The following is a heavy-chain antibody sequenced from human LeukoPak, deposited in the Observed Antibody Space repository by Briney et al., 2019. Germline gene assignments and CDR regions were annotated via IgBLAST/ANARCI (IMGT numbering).Heavy chain of an antibody. Sequence: ESLKIPCKTSGYNFTSYWMGWVRHMTRKGLEWMGLTQPGDSDTRYSPSFQGQVTISADKSIGTAYLQWSSLKASDTAMYYCARRGSSGWATTYFFDYWGQGTLVTVSS. J-gene: IGHJ4*02. CDR2: TQPGDSDT. CDR1: GYNFTSYW. D-gene: IGHD6-19*01. CDR3: ARRGSSGWATTYFFDY. V-gene: IGHV5-51*01.